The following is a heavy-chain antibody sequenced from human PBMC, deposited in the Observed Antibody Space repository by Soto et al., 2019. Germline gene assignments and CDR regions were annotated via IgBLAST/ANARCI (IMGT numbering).Heavy chain of an antibody. Sequence: QLQLQESGPGLVKPSETLSLTCTVSGDSISSSSNHWGWIRQPPGKGLEWIGNIYYSENTYYNPSLKSRVTISVDTSKNQFSLMLTSVTAADTAVYYCATHPPYGPLDYWGQGTLVTVSS. D-gene: IGHD4-17*01. J-gene: IGHJ4*02. CDR2: IYYSENT. CDR3: ATHPPYGPLDY. V-gene: IGHV4-39*01. CDR1: GDSISSSSNH.